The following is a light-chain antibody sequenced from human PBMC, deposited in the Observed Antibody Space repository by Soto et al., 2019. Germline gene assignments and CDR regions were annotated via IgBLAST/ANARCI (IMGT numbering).Light chain of an antibody. J-gene: IGKJ4*01. CDR3: QQLNSYPLT. V-gene: IGKV1-9*01. CDR2: AAS. Sequence: DIQLTQSPSFLSASVGDRVTITCRASQDISAYLAWYHQRPGKAPKLLIYAASILQSGVPSRFSGSGSGTEFTLTISSLQPEDFATYSCQQLNSYPLTFGGGTKVEIK. CDR1: QDISAY.